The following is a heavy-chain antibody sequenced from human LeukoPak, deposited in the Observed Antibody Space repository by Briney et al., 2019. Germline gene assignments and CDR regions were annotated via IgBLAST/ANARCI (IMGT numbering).Heavy chain of an antibody. V-gene: IGHV4-59*12. D-gene: IGHD2-2*01. CDR1: GGSISSYY. CDR2: IYYSGST. CDR3: ARDNIVVVPAAIIHYYMDV. J-gene: IGHJ4*02. Sequence: SETLSLTCTVSGGSISSYYWSWIRQPPGKGLEWIGYIYYSGSTNYNPSLKSRVTISVDTSKNQFSLKLSSVTAADTAVYYCARDNIVVVPAAIIHYYMDVWGQGTLVTVSS.